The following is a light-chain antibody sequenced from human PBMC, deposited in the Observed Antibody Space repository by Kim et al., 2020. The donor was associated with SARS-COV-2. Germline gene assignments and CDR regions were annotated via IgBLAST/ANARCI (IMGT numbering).Light chain of an antibody. CDR2: YAS. J-gene: IGKJ2*03. V-gene: IGKV1-39*01. CDR1: QNIVSQ. Sequence: DIQMTQSPSSLSASVGDRVTITGRASQNIVSQLNWYQQKPGKAPKVVIYYASSLESGVPSRFSGSGSGTDFTLTISSLQPEDFVTYYCQQSYSLPYSFGQGTKLEI. CDR3: QQSYSLPYS.